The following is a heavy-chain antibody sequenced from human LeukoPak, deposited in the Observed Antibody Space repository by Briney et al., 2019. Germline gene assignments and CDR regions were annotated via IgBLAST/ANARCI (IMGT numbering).Heavy chain of an antibody. Sequence: GGSLRLSCAASGFTFSSYSMNWVRQAPGKGLEWVSSISSSSSYIYYADSVKGRFTISRDNAKNSLYLQMNSLRADDTAVYYCVRESITGDRDFDYWGQGTLITVSS. V-gene: IGHV3-21*01. D-gene: IGHD7-27*01. CDR2: ISSSSSYI. CDR1: GFTFSSYS. CDR3: VRESITGDRDFDY. J-gene: IGHJ4*02.